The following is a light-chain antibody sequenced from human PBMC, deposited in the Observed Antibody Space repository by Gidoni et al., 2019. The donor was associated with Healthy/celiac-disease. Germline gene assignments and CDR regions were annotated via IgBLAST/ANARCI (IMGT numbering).Light chain of an antibody. J-gene: IGKJ2*01. CDR2: LVA. V-gene: IGKV2-28*01. CDR1: QSLLHSTGYNY. CDR3: RQALQTHT. Sequence: NVMTQSPLSLPVTPGEPASISCRSSQSLLHSTGYNYLDWYLQQPGQVPQLLIYLVANRASGVPDRFSGSGSGTDFTLKISRVAAEDVGVYYCRQALQTHTFGQGTKLEIK.